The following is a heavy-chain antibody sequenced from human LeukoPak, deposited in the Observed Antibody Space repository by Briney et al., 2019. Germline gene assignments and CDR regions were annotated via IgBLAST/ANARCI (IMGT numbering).Heavy chain of an antibody. J-gene: IGHJ5*02. V-gene: IGHV3-21*01. CDR2: ISSSSSYI. CDR3: AREGGYCSSTSCYFGGSPKNWFDP. Sequence: GGSLRLSCAASGFTFSSYSMNWVRQAPGKGLEWVSSISSSSSYIYYADSVKGRFTISRDNAKNSLYLQMNSLRAEDTAVYYCAREGGYCSSTSCYFGGSPKNWFDPWGQGTLVTVSS. CDR1: GFTFSSYS. D-gene: IGHD2-2*01.